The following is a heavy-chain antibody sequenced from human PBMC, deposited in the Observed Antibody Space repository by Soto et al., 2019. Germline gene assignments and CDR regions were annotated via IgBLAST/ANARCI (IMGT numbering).Heavy chain of an antibody. CDR1: GFTFSSYG. CDR2: ISYDGSDK. D-gene: IGHD5-18*01. V-gene: IGHV3-30*18. Sequence: QVQLVESGGGVVQPGRSLRLSCAASGFTFSSYGMHWVRQAPGKGLEGVAVISYDGSDKYYADSVKGRFTISRENSKNTLYLQMNSLRAEDTAVYYCAKGYGYFDDWGQGTLVTVSS. J-gene: IGHJ4*02. CDR3: AKGYGYFDD.